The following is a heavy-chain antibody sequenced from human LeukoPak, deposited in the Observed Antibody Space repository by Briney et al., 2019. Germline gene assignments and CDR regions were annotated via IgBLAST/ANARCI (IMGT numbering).Heavy chain of an antibody. V-gene: IGHV3-7*01. CDR1: GFTFSSYW. D-gene: IGHD3-22*01. CDR3: VRDGDTSGYTN. Sequence: RPGGSLRLSCAASGFTFSSYWMHWVRQAPGKGLEWVANIKQDGSEKYYVDSVKGRFTISRDNAKNSLYLQMNSLRAEDTAVYPCVRDGDTSGYTNWGQGTLVTVSS. CDR2: IKQDGSEK. J-gene: IGHJ4*02.